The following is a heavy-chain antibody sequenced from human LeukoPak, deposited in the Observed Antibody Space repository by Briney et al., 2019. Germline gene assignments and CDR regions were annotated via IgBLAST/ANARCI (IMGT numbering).Heavy chain of an antibody. CDR3: ARGIFGVVSEPLDY. CDR2: MNPNSGNT. V-gene: IGHV1-8*01. J-gene: IGHJ4*02. Sequence: ASVKASCKASGYTFTSYDINWVRQATGQGLEWMGWMNPNSGNTGYAQKFQGRVTMTRNTSISTAYMELSSLRSEDTAVYYCARGIFGVVSEPLDYWGQGTLVTVS. CDR1: GYTFTSYD. D-gene: IGHD3-3*01.